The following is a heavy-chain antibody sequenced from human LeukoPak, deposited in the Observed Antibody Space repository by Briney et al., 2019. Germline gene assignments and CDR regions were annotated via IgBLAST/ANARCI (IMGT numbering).Heavy chain of an antibody. V-gene: IGHV1-8*02. CDR2: MNPNSGNT. CDR3: ARGLTSYYDILTGYYYYMDV. Sequence: GASVKVSCKASGYTFTSYDINWVRQATGQGLEWMGWMNPNSGNTGYAQKFQGRVTMTRNTSISTAYMELSSLRSEDTAVYYCARGLTSYYDILTGYYYYMDVWGKGTTVTISS. D-gene: IGHD3-9*01. CDR1: GYTFTSYD. J-gene: IGHJ6*03.